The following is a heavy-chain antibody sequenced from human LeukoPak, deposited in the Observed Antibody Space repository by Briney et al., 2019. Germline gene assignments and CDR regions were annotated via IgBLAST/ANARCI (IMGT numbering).Heavy chain of an antibody. V-gene: IGHV4-61*02. D-gene: IGHD4-17*01. J-gene: IGHJ2*01. CDR3: ARDYGDYGLMDHWYFDL. CDR1: GGSISSGSYY. Sequence: SQTLSLTCTVSGGSISSGSYYWSWIRQPAGKGLEWIGRIYTSGSTNYNPSLKSRVTISPDTSKNQFSLNLSSVTAADTAVYYCARDYGDYGLMDHWYFDLWGRGTLVTVSS. CDR2: IYTSGST.